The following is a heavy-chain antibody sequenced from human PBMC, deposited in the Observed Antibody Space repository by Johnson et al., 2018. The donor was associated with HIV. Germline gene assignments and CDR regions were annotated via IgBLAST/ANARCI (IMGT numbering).Heavy chain of an antibody. CDR2: ISYDGSNK. CDR3: AKRLTYANSLDAFDI. D-gene: IGHD3-16*01. J-gene: IGHJ3*02. CDR1: GFTFSSYA. V-gene: IGHV3-30*04. Sequence: QVQLVESGGGVVQPGRSLRLSCAASGFTFSSYAVYWVRQAPGKGLEWVALISYDGSNKYYADSVKGRFTISRDNSKNTLYLQMNSLRPEDTAVYYCAKRLTYANSLDAFDIWGQGTVVTVSS.